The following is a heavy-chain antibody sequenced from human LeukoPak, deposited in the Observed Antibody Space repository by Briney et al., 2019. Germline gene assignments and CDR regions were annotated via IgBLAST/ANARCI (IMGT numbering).Heavy chain of an antibody. CDR1: GGFINGYG. J-gene: IGHJ4*02. D-gene: IGHD3-10*01. CDR3: ASVGEVAVLDY. Sequence: SETLSLTCTVSGGFINGYGWSWIRQPPGKGLEWIGYIYYSGSTNYNPSLKSRVTISVDTSKNQFSLKLSSVTAADTAVYYCASVGEVAVLDYWGQGTLVTVSS. CDR2: IYYSGST. V-gene: IGHV4-59*13.